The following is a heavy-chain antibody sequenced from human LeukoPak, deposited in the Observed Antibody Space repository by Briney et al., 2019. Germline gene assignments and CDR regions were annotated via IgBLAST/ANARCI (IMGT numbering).Heavy chain of an antibody. Sequence: GGSLRLSCAASGFTFSGSAMHWVRQASGKGLEWVGRIRSKANSYATAYAASVKGRFTISRDDSKNTAYLQMHSLKTEDTAVYCCTRLGFGEPVWGQGTTVTVSS. CDR2: IRSKANSYAT. CDR3: TRLGFGEPV. CDR1: GFTFSGSA. J-gene: IGHJ6*02. D-gene: IGHD3-10*01. V-gene: IGHV3-73*01.